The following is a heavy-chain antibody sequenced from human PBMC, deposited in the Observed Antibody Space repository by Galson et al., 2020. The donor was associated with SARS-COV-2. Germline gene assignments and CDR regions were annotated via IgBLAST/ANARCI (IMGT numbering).Heavy chain of an antibody. J-gene: IGHJ5*02. V-gene: IGHV3-23*01. CDR2: ITGGGGRA. CDR1: GFSFIGYA. CDR3: AKAYTTSSDLEWFAP. D-gene: IGHD6-6*01. Sequence: GGSLRLSCAASGFSFIGYAMTWVRQSPGKGLAWVSTITGGGGRAYYTDSVKGRFTISRDNSKNTLYLQMNSLRAEDTALYYCAKAYTTSSDLEWFAPWGQGTLVTLSS.